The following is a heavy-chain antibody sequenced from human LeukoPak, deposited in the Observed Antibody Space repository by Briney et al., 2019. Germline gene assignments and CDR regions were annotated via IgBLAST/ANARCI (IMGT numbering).Heavy chain of an antibody. J-gene: IGHJ4*02. CDR3: SVIAAAGGFDY. V-gene: IGHV4-34*01. Sequence: SETLSLTCAVYGGSFSGYYWSWIRQPPGKGLEWIGEINHSASTNYSPSLKSRVTISVDTSKNQFSLKLSSVTVADTAVYYCSVIAAAGGFDYWGQGTLVTVSS. CDR2: INHSAST. D-gene: IGHD6-13*01. CDR1: GGSFSGYY.